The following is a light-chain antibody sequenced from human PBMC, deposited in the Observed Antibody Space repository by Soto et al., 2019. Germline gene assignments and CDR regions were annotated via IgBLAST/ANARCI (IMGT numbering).Light chain of an antibody. CDR2: DAS. CDR1: QTVRNNY. J-gene: IGKJ1*01. CDR3: QQYGSSGT. Sequence: EVVLTQSPGTVSLSPGERATLSCRASQTVRNNYLAWYQQKPGQAPRLLIYDASSRATGIPDRFSGGGSGTDFTLTISRLEPEDFAVYYCQQYGSSGTFGQGTKVDIK. V-gene: IGKV3-20*01.